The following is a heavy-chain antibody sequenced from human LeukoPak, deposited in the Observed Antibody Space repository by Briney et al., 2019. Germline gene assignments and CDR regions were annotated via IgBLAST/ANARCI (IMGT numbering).Heavy chain of an antibody. CDR2: ISSSSSYI. Sequence: PGGSLRLFCAASGFTFSSYSMNWVRQAPGKGLEWVSSISSSSSYIYYADSVKSRFTISRDNAKNSLYLQMNSLRAEDTAVYYCARVPYYYDSSGYLFDYWGQGTLVTVSS. D-gene: IGHD3-22*01. CDR1: GFTFSSYS. J-gene: IGHJ4*02. CDR3: ARVPYYYDSSGYLFDY. V-gene: IGHV3-21*01.